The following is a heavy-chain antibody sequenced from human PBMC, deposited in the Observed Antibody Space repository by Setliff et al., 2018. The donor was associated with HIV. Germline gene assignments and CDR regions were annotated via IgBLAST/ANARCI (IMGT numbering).Heavy chain of an antibody. CDR2: THPEDSDT. Sequence: GESLKISCKGSGYSFTNNWIGWVRQMPGKGLEWMGVTHPEDSDTRYNPSFQGQVTMSTNKSISTAYLQWSSLKASDTAMYYCARHVGDTFDIWGQGTMVTVSS. CDR3: ARHVGDTFDI. D-gene: IGHD3-16*01. CDR1: GYSFTNNW. J-gene: IGHJ3*02. V-gene: IGHV5-51*01.